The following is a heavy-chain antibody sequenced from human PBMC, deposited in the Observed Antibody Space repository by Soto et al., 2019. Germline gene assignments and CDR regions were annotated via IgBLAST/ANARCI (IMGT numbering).Heavy chain of an antibody. CDR1: GFTFDDYV. CDR2: ISWNSGSI. CDR3: AKDMGSSGYYFDY. D-gene: IGHD3-22*01. V-gene: IGHV3-9*01. J-gene: IGHJ4*02. Sequence: GGSLRLSCAASGFTFDDYVMHWVRQAPGKGLEWVSGISWNSGSIGYADSVKGRFTISRDNAKNSLYLQMNSLRAEDTALYYCAKDMGSSGYYFDYWGQGTLVTVSS.